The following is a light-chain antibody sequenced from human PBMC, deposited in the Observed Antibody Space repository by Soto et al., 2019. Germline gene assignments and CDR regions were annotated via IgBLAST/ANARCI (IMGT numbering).Light chain of an antibody. V-gene: IGLV2-11*01. CDR2: DVT. CDR1: SSDVGTYNF. Sequence: QSALTQPRSVSGSPGQSVTLSCTGTSSDVGTYNFFSWYQQHPGKAPKFMIYDVTKRPSGVPDRFSGSKSGNTASLTISGLQAEDEADDYCCSYVGSYTSYVFGTGTKLTVL. J-gene: IGLJ1*01. CDR3: CSYVGSYTSYV.